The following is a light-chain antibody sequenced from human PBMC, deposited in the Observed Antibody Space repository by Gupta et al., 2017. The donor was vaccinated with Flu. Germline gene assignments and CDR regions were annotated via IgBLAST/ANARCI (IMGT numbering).Light chain of an antibody. V-gene: IGKV3-11*01. J-gene: IGKJ1*01. Sequence: EIVLTQSPDTLSLSPGEIATLSCRASQSISRYLAWYQQRPGQAPRLLIYDASNRATDIPARFSGSGSGTEFTLTISSREPEDFAVYYCQHRSSCPWTFGQGTKVEIK. CDR1: QSISRY. CDR2: DAS. CDR3: QHRSSCPWT.